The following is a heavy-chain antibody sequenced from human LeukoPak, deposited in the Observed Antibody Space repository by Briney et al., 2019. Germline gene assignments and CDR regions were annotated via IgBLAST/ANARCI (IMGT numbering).Heavy chain of an antibody. CDR1: GGSFSGYY. V-gene: IGHV4-34*01. D-gene: IGHD3-22*01. CDR3: ARGPYYYDSSGYYDY. Sequence: PSETLSLTCAVYGGSFSGYYWSWIRQPPGKGLEWIGEINHSGSTNYNPSLKSRVTIPVDTSKNQFSLKLSSVTAADTAVYYCARGPYYYDSSGYYDYWGQGTLVTVSS. J-gene: IGHJ4*02. CDR2: INHSGST.